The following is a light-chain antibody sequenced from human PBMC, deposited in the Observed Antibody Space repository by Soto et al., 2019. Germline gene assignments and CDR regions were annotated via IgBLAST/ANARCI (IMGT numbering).Light chain of an antibody. CDR1: TGAVTSGHY. V-gene: IGLV7-46*01. Sequence: QAVVTQEPSLTVSPGGTVTLTCGSSTGAVTSGHYPYWFQQKPGQAPRTLIYDTSNKHSWTPARFSGSLLGGKAALTLSGGQPGDEGEDYCFLSFKGEFLGFGGGTKVTVL. J-gene: IGLJ3*02. CDR2: DTS. CDR3: FLSFKGEFLG.